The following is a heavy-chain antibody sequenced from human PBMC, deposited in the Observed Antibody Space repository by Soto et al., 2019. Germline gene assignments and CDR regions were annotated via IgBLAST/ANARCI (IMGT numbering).Heavy chain of an antibody. CDR3: ARGFFDDFWSGYPPTHYGMDV. V-gene: IGHV4-34*01. J-gene: IGHJ6*02. CDR1: GGSFSGYY. Sequence: SETLSLTCAVYGGSFSGYYWSWIRQPPGKGLEWIGEINHSGSTNYNPSLKSRVTISVDTSKNQFSLKLSSVTAADTAVYYCARGFFDDFWSGYPPTHYGMDVWGQGTTVT. CDR2: INHSGST. D-gene: IGHD3-3*01.